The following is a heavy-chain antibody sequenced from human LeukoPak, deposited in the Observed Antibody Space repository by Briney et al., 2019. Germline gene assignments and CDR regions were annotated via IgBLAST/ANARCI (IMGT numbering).Heavy chain of an antibody. CDR1: GASFSEYY. V-gene: IGHV4-4*08. CDR3: ARGLDTAKVGY. D-gene: IGHD5-18*01. J-gene: IGHJ4*02. CDR2: IHPSGST. Sequence: SETLSLTCTVSGASFSEYYWTWIRQPPGKGLEWLGHIHPSGSTYSNPSLRSRVTVSVDTPKNQFSLTLTSVTAADTAMYFCARGLDTAKVGYWGQGTLVTVSS.